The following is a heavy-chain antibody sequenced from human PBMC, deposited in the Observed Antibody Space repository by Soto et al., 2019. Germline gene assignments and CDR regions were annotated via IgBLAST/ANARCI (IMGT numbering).Heavy chain of an antibody. CDR1: GFTFSHYS. CDR2: MSISGEKT. D-gene: IGHD1-26*01. Sequence: EVQLLESGGGLVQPGGSPRLSCAASGFTFSHYSMAWVRQTPEKGLEWVSGMSISGEKTFYADFVKGRFTVSRDSPKNTVYLQMNTLRAEDTAIYYCTRWDGFADLWGQGTLVTVSS. J-gene: IGHJ4*02. CDR3: TRWDGFADL. V-gene: IGHV3-23*01.